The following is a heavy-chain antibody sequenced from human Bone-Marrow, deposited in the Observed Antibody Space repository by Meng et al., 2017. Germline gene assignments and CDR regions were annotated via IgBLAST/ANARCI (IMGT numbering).Heavy chain of an antibody. CDR1: GGSINSGRDL. V-gene: IGHV4-61*02. D-gene: IGHD5-24*01. CDR3: ARDWDGYNYYDL. J-gene: IGHJ4*01. CDR2: VYNSGNT. Sequence: SETLSLTCTVSGGSINSGRDLWGWIRQPAGKGLEWIGRVYNSGNTHYNPSLESRVTISIDTFKNVFSLMLTSVTAADTAVYYCARDWDGYNYYDLWGHGTLVTVFS.